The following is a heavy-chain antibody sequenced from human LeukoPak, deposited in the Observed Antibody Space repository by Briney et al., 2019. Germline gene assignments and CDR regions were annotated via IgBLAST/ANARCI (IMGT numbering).Heavy chain of an antibody. V-gene: IGHV3-74*03. Sequence: GGSLRLSCAASGFTFSSYWMHWVRQAPGKGPVWVSRIDDDGNSITYADSVKGRFTISRDNAKSTLYLQMNSLRAEDTAVYFCARGFGDSRVHYYYGMDVWGQGTTVTVSS. D-gene: IGHD4-17*01. J-gene: IGHJ6*02. CDR3: ARGFGDSRVHYYYGMDV. CDR1: GFTFSSYW. CDR2: IDDDGNSI.